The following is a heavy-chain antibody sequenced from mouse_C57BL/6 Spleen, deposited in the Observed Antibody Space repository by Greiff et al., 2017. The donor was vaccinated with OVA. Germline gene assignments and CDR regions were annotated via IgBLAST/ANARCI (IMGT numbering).Heavy chain of an antibody. CDR2: IYPSDSET. J-gene: IGHJ2*01. D-gene: IGHD1-1*01. V-gene: IGHV1-61*01. CDR1: GYTFTSYW. Sequence: QVQLQQPGAELVRPGSSVKLSCKASGYTFTSYWMDWVKQRPGQGLEWIGNIYPSDSETHYNQKFKDKATLTVDKSSSTAYMQLSSLTSEDSAVYYCARRLFYGISQYYFDYWGQGTTLTVSS. CDR3: ARRLFYGISQYYFDY.